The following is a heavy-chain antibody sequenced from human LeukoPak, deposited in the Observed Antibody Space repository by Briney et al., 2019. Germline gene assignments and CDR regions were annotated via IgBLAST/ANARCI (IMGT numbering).Heavy chain of an antibody. D-gene: IGHD6-13*01. V-gene: IGHV4-39*01. J-gene: IGHJ4*02. Sequence: SETLSLTCTVSGGSINSSSYYWGWIRQPPGKGLEWIGSIYYSGSTYYNPSLKSRVTISVDTSKNQFSLKLSSVTAADTAVYYCARSSSWYPFLDYWGQGTLVTVSS. CDR3: ARSSSWYPFLDY. CDR1: GGSINSSSYY. CDR2: IYYSGST.